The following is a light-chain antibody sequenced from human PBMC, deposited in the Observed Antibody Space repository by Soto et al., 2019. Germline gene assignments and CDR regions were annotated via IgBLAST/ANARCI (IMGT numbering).Light chain of an antibody. J-gene: IGKJ1*01. CDR2: KAS. V-gene: IGKV1-5*03. CDR1: QNIYTW. CDR3: QQYYDFRT. Sequence: DIQMTQSPSTLSASVGDRVTITCRASQNIYTWLAWYQQKPGKPPNVLIFKASNLETGVPSRFSGNGSGTEFSLTISSLQPDDFATYYCQQYYDFRTFGQGPKVEIK.